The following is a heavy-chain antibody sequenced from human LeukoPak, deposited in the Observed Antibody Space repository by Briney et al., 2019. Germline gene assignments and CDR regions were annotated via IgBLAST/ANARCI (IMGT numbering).Heavy chain of an antibody. J-gene: IGHJ3*02. CDR2: IYSGGST. Sequence: PGGSLRLSCAASGFTVSNNYMSWVRQAPGKGLEWVSVIYSGGSTYYADSVKGRFTISRDTSKNTLYLQMNSLRAEDTAVYYCARETRLPHNDILINRRAFDIWGQGTILTVSS. CDR1: GFTVSNNY. D-gene: IGHD3-9*01. V-gene: IGHV3-53*01. CDR3: ARETRLPHNDILINRRAFDI.